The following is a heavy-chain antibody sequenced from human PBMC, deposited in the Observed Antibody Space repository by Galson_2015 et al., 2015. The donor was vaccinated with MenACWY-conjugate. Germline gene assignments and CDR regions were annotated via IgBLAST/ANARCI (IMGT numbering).Heavy chain of an antibody. CDR2: ISSGSSYI. J-gene: IGHJ6*03. CDR1: GFTFSSYS. Sequence: SLRLSCAASGFTFSSYSMNWVRQAPGKGLEWVSSISSGSSYIYYADSVKGRFTISRDNAKNSLYLQMNSLRAEDTAVYYCAKDGPLVAAVVDYYYTDVWGQGTTVTVSS. D-gene: IGHD2-15*01. V-gene: IGHV3-21*01. CDR3: AKDGPLVAAVVDYYYTDV.